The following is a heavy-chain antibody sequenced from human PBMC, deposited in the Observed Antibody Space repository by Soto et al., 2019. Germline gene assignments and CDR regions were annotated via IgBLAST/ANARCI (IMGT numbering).Heavy chain of an antibody. CDR1: GYTFTSYG. V-gene: IGHV1-18*01. CDR3: ARVGATIVATIQDNWFDP. Sequence: ASVKVSCKASGYTFTSYGISWVRQAPGQGLEWMGWISAYNGNTNYAQKLQGRVTMTTDTSTSTAYMELRSLRSDDTAVYYCARVGATIVATIQDNWFDPWGQGTLVTVSS. J-gene: IGHJ5*02. CDR2: ISAYNGNT. D-gene: IGHD5-12*01.